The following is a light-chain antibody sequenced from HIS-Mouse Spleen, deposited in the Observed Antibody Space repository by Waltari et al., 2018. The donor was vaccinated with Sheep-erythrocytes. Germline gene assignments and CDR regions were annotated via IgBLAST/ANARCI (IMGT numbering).Light chain of an antibody. Sequence: DSVMTQSPLSLPVTPGEPASISCRFSQSLLHSNGYNYLDWYLQKPGQSPQLLIYLGSNRASGVPDRFSGSGSGTDFTLKISRVEAEDVGVYYCMQALQTPWTFGQGTKVEIK. CDR3: MQALQTPWT. CDR2: LGS. CDR1: QSLLHSNGYNY. V-gene: IGKV2-28*01. J-gene: IGKJ1*01.